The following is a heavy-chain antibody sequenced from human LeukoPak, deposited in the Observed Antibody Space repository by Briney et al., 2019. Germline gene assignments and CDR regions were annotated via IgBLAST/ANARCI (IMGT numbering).Heavy chain of an antibody. D-gene: IGHD3-10*01. Sequence: SETLSLTCAVSGGSFSGYYWSWIRQPPGKGLEWIGEINHSGSTNYNPSLKSRVTISVDTSKNQFSLKLSSVTAADTAVYYCASDYYGSGSYSWGQGTLVTASS. J-gene: IGHJ4*02. CDR1: GGSFSGYY. CDR3: ASDYYGSGSYS. V-gene: IGHV4-34*01. CDR2: INHSGST.